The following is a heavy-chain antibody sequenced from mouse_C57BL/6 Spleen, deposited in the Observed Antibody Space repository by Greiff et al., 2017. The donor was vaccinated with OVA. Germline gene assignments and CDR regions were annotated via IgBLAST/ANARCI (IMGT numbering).Heavy chain of an antibody. Sequence: VQLQQSGAELVRPGASVTLSGKDSGGAGTYYVMHWVKQTPVHGLEWIGAIDPETGGTAYHQKFKGKAILTADKSSSTAYMELRSLTSEDSAVYYCTRSHYGNYGYWYFDVWGTGTTVTVSS. CDR2: IDPETGGT. CDR1: GGAGTYYV. CDR3: TRSHYGNYGYWYFDV. V-gene: IGHV1-15*01. J-gene: IGHJ1*03. D-gene: IGHD2-1*01.